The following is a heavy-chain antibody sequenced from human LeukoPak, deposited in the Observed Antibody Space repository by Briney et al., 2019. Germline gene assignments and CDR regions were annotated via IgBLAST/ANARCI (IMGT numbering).Heavy chain of an antibody. J-gene: IGHJ5*02. CDR1: GFTFSTYA. CDR3: AKDRFGIDP. D-gene: IGHD3-10*01. CDR2: ISGSGGTT. Sequence: PGGSLRLSCAASGFTFSTYAVSWVRQAPGKGLEWVSAISGSGGTTYYADSVKGRFTISRDNSKNTVFLQMDSLRAEDTAVYYCAKDRFGIDPWGQGTRVTVSS. V-gene: IGHV3-23*01.